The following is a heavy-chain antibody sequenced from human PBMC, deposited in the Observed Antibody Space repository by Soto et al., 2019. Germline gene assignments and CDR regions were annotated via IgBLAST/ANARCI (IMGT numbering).Heavy chain of an antibody. D-gene: IGHD1-1*01. CDR3: AKARSFAWKDGYNWLDP. Sequence: GGSLRLSCAASGFTFSSYAMSWVRQAPGKGLEWVSAMGGSGGSTYYADSVKGRFTIPRDNTKDTLYVQMNSLRAEDRAVYYCAKARSFAWKDGYNWLDPWGQGTLVTVSS. CDR1: GFTFSSYA. V-gene: IGHV3-23*01. J-gene: IGHJ5*02. CDR2: MGGSGGST.